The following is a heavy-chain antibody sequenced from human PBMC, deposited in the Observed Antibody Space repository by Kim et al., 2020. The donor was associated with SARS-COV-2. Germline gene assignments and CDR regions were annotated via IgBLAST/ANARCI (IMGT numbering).Heavy chain of an antibody. CDR1: GYSFTSYW. J-gene: IGHJ4*02. CDR3: ARPGAYYYDSSGYYSDY. V-gene: IGHV5-51*01. CDR2: IYPGDSDT. D-gene: IGHD3-22*01. Sequence: GESLQISCKGSGYSFTSYWIGWVRQMPGKGLAWMGIIYPGDSDTRYSPSFQGQVTISADKSINTAYLQWGSLKASDTAMYYCARPGAYYYDSSGYYSDYWGQGTLVTVSS.